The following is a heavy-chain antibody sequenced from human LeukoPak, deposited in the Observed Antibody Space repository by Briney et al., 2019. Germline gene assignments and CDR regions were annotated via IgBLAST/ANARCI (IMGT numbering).Heavy chain of an antibody. CDR2: IYHSGST. Sequence: SETLSLTCTVSGDSISSGGYYWSWIRQPPGKGLEWIGYIYHSGSTYYNPSLKSRVTISVDRSKNQFSLKLSSVTAADTAVYYCASLYSSSSDYYYMDVWGKGTTVTVSS. J-gene: IGHJ6*03. CDR3: ASLYSSSSDYYYMDV. V-gene: IGHV4-30-2*01. CDR1: GDSISSGGYY. D-gene: IGHD6-6*01.